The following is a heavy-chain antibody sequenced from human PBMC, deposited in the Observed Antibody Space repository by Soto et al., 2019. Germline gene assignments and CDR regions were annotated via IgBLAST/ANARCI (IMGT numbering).Heavy chain of an antibody. CDR2: IYSGGST. Sequence: PGGSLRLSSAASGFTVSSNYMSWVRQAPGKGLEWVSVIYSGGSTYYADSVKGRFTISRDNSKNTLYLQMNSLRAEDTAVYYCARDARLYGADFSDYWGQGNLVTLSS. CDR3: ARDARLYGADFSDY. CDR1: GFTVSSNY. D-gene: IGHD4-17*01. J-gene: IGHJ4*02. V-gene: IGHV3-66*01.